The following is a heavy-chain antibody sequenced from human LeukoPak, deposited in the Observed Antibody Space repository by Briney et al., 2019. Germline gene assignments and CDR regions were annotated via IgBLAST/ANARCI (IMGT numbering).Heavy chain of an antibody. CDR2: IYYSGST. CDR1: GGSISSSSYY. J-gene: IGHJ4*02. V-gene: IGHV4-39*01. CDR3: ASSYNWNYASDY. Sequence: SETLSLTCTVSGGSISSSSYYWGWIRQPPGKGLEWIGSIYYSGSTYYNPSLKSRVTISVDTSKNQFTLKLSSVTAADTAVYYCASSYNWNYASDYWGQGTLVTVSS. D-gene: IGHD1-7*01.